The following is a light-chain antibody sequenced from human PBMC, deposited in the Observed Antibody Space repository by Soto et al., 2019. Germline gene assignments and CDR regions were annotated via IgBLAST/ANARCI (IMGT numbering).Light chain of an antibody. CDR2: GNS. CDR3: QSYDSSLSGWV. Sequence: QSVLTRPPSVSGAPGQRVTISCTGSSSNIGAGYDVHWYQQLPGTAPKLLIYGNSNRPSGVPDRFSGSKSGTSASLAITGLQAEDEADYYCQSYDSSLSGWVFGAGTMLTVL. CDR1: SSNIGAGYD. J-gene: IGLJ3*02. V-gene: IGLV1-40*01.